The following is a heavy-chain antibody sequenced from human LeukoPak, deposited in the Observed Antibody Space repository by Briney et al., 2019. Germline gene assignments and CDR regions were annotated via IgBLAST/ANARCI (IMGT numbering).Heavy chain of an antibody. J-gene: IGHJ4*02. Sequence: GGSLRLSCAASGFTFSDYYMSWIRQAPGKGLEWVSVIYSGGSTYYADSVKGRFTISRDNSKNTLYLQMNSLRAEDTAVYYCAKDLNQYSGYDLVGYWGQGTLVTVSS. V-gene: IGHV3-66*01. CDR1: GFTFSDYY. CDR2: IYSGGST. CDR3: AKDLNQYSGYDLVGY. D-gene: IGHD5-12*01.